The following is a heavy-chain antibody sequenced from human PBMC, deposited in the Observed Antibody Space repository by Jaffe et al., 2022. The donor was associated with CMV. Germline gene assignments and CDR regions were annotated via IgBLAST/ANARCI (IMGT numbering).Heavy chain of an antibody. J-gene: IGHJ4*02. CDR3: ARQIAVAGPYYFDY. CDR2: IYYSGST. Sequence: QLQLQESGPGLVKPSETLSLTCTVSGGSISSSSYYWGWIRQPPGKGLEWIGSIYYSGSTYYNPSLKSRVTISVDTSKNQFSLKLSSVTAADTAVYYCARQIAVAGPYYFDYWGQGTLVTVSS. V-gene: IGHV4-39*01. CDR1: GGSISSSSYY. D-gene: IGHD6-19*01.